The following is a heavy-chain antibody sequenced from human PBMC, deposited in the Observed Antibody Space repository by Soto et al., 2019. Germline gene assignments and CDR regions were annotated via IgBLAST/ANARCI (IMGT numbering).Heavy chain of an antibody. CDR3: ARAVYDILTGPDAFDI. J-gene: IGHJ3*02. Sequence: GASVKVSCKACGYTFTRYDINWVRQATGQGMEWMGWMNPNSGNTGYAQKFQGRDTMTRNTSISTAYMELSSLRSEDTAVYYCARAVYDILTGPDAFDIWGQGTMVTVS. V-gene: IGHV1-8*01. CDR1: GYTFTRYD. CDR2: MNPNSGNT. D-gene: IGHD3-9*01.